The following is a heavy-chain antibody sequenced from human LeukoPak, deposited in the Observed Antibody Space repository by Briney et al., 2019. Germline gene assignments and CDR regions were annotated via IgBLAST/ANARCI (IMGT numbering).Heavy chain of an antibody. CDR2: ISSSSSYI. D-gene: IGHD3-3*01. Sequence: GGSLRLSCAASGFTFSSYSMNWVRQAPGKGLEWVSSISSSSSYIYYADSVKGRFTISRDNAKNSLYLQMNSLRAEDTAVYYCARDRTIFGVVQHYYYMDVWGKGTTVTVSS. CDR3: ARDRTIFGVVQHYYYMDV. J-gene: IGHJ6*03. V-gene: IGHV3-21*01. CDR1: GFTFSSYS.